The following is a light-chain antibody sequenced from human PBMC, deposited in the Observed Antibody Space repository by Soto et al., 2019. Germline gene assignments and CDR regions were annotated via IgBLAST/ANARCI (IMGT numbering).Light chain of an antibody. J-gene: IGKJ1*01. CDR3: QKYNSVPWT. CDR2: AAS. CDR1: QDISNY. Sequence: DIQMTQSPSSLSASVADRVTISCRASQDISNYLAWFQQKPGKVPKLLIYAASTLQSGVPSRFSGSGSGTDFTLTISSLQPEDVATYYCQKYNSVPWTFGQGTKVDIK. V-gene: IGKV1-27*01.